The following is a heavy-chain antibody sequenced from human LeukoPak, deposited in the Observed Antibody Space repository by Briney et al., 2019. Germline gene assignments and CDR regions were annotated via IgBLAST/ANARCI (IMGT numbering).Heavy chain of an antibody. Sequence: PSETLSLTCNVSGGSISSYYWSWIRQPPGKGLDWIGYIYYSRSTNYNPSLKSRVTISVDTSKNQSSLKLSSVTAADTAVYYCTSGSGSYADYWGPGTLVTVSS. J-gene: IGHJ4*02. CDR1: GGSISSYY. CDR3: TSGSGSYADY. D-gene: IGHD3-10*01. CDR2: IYYSRST. V-gene: IGHV4-59*01.